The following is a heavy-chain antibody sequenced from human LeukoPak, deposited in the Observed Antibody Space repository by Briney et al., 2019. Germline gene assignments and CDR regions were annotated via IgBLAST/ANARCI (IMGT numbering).Heavy chain of an antibody. CDR1: GFTFDDYA. V-gene: IGHV3-43D*03. D-gene: IGHD6-6*01. Sequence: GGSLRLSCAASGFTFDDYAMHWVRQAPGKGLEWVSLISWDGGSTYYADSVKGRFTISRDNSKNSLYLQMNSLRAEDTAVYYCARDIPEYSSSPHYDYWGQGTLVTVSS. J-gene: IGHJ4*02. CDR3: ARDIPEYSSSPHYDY. CDR2: ISWDGGST.